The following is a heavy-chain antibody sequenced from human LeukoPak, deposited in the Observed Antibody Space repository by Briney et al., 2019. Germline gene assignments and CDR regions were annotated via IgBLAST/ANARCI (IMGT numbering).Heavy chain of an antibody. CDR3: ARAADTSGYYPAY. V-gene: IGHV3-30*03. CDR1: GFTFSTYG. D-gene: IGHD3-22*01. J-gene: IGHJ4*02. CDR2: ISYDGSNK. Sequence: PGRSLRLSCAASGFTFSTYGLHWVRQAPGKGLEWVSFISYDGSNKYYADSVKGRFTISRDNAKNTLYLQMNSLTSEDTAVYFCARAADTSGYYPAYWGQGTLVTSPQ.